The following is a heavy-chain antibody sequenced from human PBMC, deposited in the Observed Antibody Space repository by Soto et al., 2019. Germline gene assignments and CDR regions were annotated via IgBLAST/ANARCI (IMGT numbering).Heavy chain of an antibody. Sequence: EVQLLESGGGLVQPGGSLRLSCAASGFTFSSYAMSWVRQAPGKGLEWVSAISGSGGSTYYSDSVKGRFTISRDNSKNTLYLQMNSLRAEDTALYYCAKDQWGDFGYRGMDVWGQGTTVTVSS. D-gene: IGHD3-3*01. CDR2: ISGSGGST. V-gene: IGHV3-23*01. CDR1: GFTFSSYA. J-gene: IGHJ6*02. CDR3: AKDQWGDFGYRGMDV.